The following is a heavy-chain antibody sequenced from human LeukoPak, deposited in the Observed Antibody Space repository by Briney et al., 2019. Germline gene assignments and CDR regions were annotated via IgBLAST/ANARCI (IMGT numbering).Heavy chain of an antibody. CDR3: ARGPGYCSSTSCYDFFLGWFDP. Sequence: SETLSLTCAVYGGSFSGYYWSWIRQPPGKVLEWIGEINHSGSTNYNPSLKSRVTISVDTSKNQFSLKLSSVTAADTAVYYCARGPGYCSSTSCYDFFLGWFDPWGQGTLVTVSS. V-gene: IGHV4-34*01. CDR2: INHSGST. J-gene: IGHJ5*02. CDR1: GGSFSGYY. D-gene: IGHD2-2*01.